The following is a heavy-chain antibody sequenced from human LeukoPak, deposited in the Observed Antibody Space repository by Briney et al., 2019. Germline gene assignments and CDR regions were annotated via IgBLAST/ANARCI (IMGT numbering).Heavy chain of an antibody. V-gene: IGHV3-66*04. J-gene: IGHJ3*02. Sequence: GGSLRLSCAASGFTVSSNYVSWVRQAPGKGLEWVSVIYSGGSTYYADSVKGRFTISRDNSKNTLYLQMNSLRAEDTAVYYCVRHMIVVLNDAFDIWGQGTMVTVSS. CDR1: GFTVSSNY. D-gene: IGHD3-22*01. CDR3: VRHMIVVLNDAFDI. CDR2: IYSGGST.